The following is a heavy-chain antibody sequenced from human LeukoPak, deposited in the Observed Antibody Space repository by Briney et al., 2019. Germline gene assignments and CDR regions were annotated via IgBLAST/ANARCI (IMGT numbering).Heavy chain of an antibody. D-gene: IGHD3-3*01. V-gene: IGHV4-59*01. CDR2: IYYSGST. Sequence: PSETLSLTCTVSGGSISSYYWSWIRQPPGKGLEWIGYIYYSGSTNYNPSLKSRVTISVDTSKNQFSLKLSSVTAADTAVYYCARVPRYYDFWSGHIPFDYWGQGTLVTVSS. CDR1: GGSISSYY. J-gene: IGHJ4*02. CDR3: ARVPRYYDFWSGHIPFDY.